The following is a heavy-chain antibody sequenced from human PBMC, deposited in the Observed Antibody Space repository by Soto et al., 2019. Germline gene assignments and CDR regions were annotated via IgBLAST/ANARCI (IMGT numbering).Heavy chain of an antibody. CDR2: ISSSSSYI. CDR3: ARDSVPALWFGESVWWFDP. Sequence: EVQLVESGGGLVKPGGSLRLSCAASGFTFSSYSMNWVRQAPGKGLEWVSSISSSSSYIYYADSVKGRFTISRDNAKNSLYLQMNSLRAEDTAVYYCARDSVPALWFGESVWWFDPWGQGTLVTVSS. CDR1: GFTFSSYS. D-gene: IGHD3-10*01. V-gene: IGHV3-21*01. J-gene: IGHJ5*02.